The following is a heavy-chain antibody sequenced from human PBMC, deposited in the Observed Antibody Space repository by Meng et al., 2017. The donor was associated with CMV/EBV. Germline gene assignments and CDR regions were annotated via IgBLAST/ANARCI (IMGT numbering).Heavy chain of an antibody. CDR3: ARGVGATGKADY. CDR2: INHSGST. V-gene: IGHV4-34*01. J-gene: IGHJ4*02. Sequence: VQLQEGGGGLLKPSETLSLTCAGDGGSFSGYYWSWIRQPPGKGLEWIGEINHSGSTNYNPSLKSRVTISVDTSKNQFSLKLSSVTAADTAVYYCARGVGATGKADYWGQGTLVTVSS. D-gene: IGHD1-26*01. CDR1: GGSFSGYY.